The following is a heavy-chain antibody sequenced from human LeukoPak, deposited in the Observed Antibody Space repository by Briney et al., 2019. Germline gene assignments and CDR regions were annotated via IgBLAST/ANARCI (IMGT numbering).Heavy chain of an antibody. D-gene: IGHD6-19*01. CDR1: GFTFSSYS. CDR3: ARDAHSSGWYLAY. V-gene: IGHV3-21*01. J-gene: IGHJ4*02. Sequence: GGSLRLSSAASGFTFSSYSMNWVRQAPGKGLEWVSSISSSSSYIYYADSVKGRFTISRDNAKNSLYLQMNSLRAEDTAVYYCARDAHSSGWYLAYWGQGTLVTVSS. CDR2: ISSSSSYI.